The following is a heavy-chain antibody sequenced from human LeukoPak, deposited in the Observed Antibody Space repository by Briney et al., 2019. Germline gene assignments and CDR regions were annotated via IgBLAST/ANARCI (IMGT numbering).Heavy chain of an antibody. CDR1: GGTFSSYA. Sequence: SVKVSCKASGGTFSSYAISWVRQAPGEELEWMGGIIPIFGTANYAQKFQGRVTITADESTSTAYMELSSLRSEDTAVYYCARYGGSYFDGDWGQGTLVTVSS. V-gene: IGHV1-69*13. CDR2: IIPIFGTA. CDR3: ARYGGSYFDGD. D-gene: IGHD1-26*01. J-gene: IGHJ4*02.